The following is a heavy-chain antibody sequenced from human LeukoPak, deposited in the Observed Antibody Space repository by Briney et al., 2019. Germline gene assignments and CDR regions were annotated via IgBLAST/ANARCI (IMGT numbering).Heavy chain of an antibody. D-gene: IGHD6-19*01. CDR1: GFSFSSYR. Sequence: GGSLRLSCAASGFSFSSYRMNWVRQAPGKGLEWVASISSNNGYIYYADSVKGRFTISRDNGENSLHLQMNSLRAEDAAVYYCARDLGTGKSIALADWGKGTLVTVSS. V-gene: IGHV3-21*01. CDR3: ARDLGTGKSIALAD. J-gene: IGHJ4*02. CDR2: ISSNNGYI.